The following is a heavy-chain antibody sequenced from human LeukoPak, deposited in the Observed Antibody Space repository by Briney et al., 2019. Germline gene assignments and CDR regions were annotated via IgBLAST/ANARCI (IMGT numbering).Heavy chain of an antibody. V-gene: IGHV4-30-2*01. CDR2: MYHSGST. CDR3: ARWSKFLGVVPAALFDY. Sequence: PSETLSLTCTVAGGSFSSGGYYWNWIRQPPGKGLEWIGYMYHSGSTYYNPSLKSRVTMSVDRSKNQFSLKLSSVTAADTAVYYCARWSKFLGVVPAALFDYWGQGTLVTVSS. D-gene: IGHD2-2*01. CDR1: GGSFSSGGYY. J-gene: IGHJ4*02.